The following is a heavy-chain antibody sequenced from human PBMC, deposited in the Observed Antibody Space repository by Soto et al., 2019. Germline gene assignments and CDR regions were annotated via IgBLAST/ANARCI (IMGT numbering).Heavy chain of an antibody. CDR3: ARVGIAAFDY. CDR2: MNPKSGNT. J-gene: IGHJ4*02. V-gene: IGHV1-8*01. CDR1: GYTFTRYD. D-gene: IGHD6-13*01. Sequence: QVQLVQSGAEVKKPGSSVKVSCKASGYTFTRYDINWVRQATGQGLEWMVWMNPKSGNTGYAQKFKGRVTMNRNTSLSPAYMELSSLRSEDTAVYYCARVGIAAFDYWGQGTLVTVSS.